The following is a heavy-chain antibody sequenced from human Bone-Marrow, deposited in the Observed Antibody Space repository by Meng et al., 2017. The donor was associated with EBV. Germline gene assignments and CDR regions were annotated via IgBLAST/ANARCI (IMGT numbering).Heavy chain of an antibody. CDR1: GGSFSGYY. J-gene: IGHJ2*01. CDR3: ARSAKGYFGL. CDR2: INHSGST. V-gene: IGHV4-34*01. Sequence: VQLRQWGAGLLKPSETLSLTCAVYGGSFSGYYWSWIRQPPGKGLEWIGEINHSGSTNYSPSLKSRVTISVDTSKNQFSLKLSSVTAADTAVYYCARSAKGYFGLWGRGTLVTVFS.